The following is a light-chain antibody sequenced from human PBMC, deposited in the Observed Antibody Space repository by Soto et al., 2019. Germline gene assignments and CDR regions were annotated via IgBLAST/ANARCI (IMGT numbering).Light chain of an antibody. J-gene: IGKJ2*01. CDR1: QSVSSY. V-gene: IGKV3-11*01. Sequence: EIVLTQSPATLSLSPGERATLSCRASQSVSSYLAWYQQKPGPAARLLIYDASNRATGIPARFSGSGSGTDFTLTISSLEPEDFAVYYCQQRSNWPPYTFGQGTKLDIK. CDR2: DAS. CDR3: QQRSNWPPYT.